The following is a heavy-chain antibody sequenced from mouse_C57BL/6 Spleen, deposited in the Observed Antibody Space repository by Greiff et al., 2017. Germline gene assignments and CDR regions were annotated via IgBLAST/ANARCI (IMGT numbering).Heavy chain of an antibody. J-gene: IGHJ2*01. V-gene: IGHV5-9*01. CDR3: ARQPEGENYFDY. CDR2: ISGGGGNT. Sequence: DVMLVESGGGLVKPGGSLKLSCAASGFTFSSYTMSWVRQTPEKRLEWVATISGGGGNTYYPDSVKGRFTISRDNAKNTLYLQMSSLRSEDTALYYCARQPEGENYFDYWGQGTTLTVSS. CDR1: GFTFSSYT.